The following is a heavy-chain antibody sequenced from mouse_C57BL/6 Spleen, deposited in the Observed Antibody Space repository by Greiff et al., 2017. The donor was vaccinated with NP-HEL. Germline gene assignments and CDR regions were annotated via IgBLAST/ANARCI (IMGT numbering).Heavy chain of an antibody. CDR3: AIYYYGSSFLFDY. J-gene: IGHJ2*01. Sequence: VQLQQSGAELVKPGASVKISCKASGYAFSSYWMNWVKQRPGKGLEWIGQIYPGDGDTNYNGKFKGKATLTADKSSSTAYMQLSSLTSEDSAVYFFAIYYYGSSFLFDYWGQGTTLTVSS. CDR2: IYPGDGDT. D-gene: IGHD1-1*01. V-gene: IGHV1-80*01. CDR1: GYAFSSYW.